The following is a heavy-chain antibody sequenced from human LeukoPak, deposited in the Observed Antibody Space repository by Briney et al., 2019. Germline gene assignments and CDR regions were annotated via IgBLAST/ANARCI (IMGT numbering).Heavy chain of an antibody. CDR1: GFTFSSYA. CDR2: ISSNESST. J-gene: IGHJ5*02. Sequence: GSLRLSCSASGFTFSSYAMHWVRQAPGKGLEYVSAISSNESSTYYADSGKVRFTISRDNSKNTLYLEMSSLRAEDRAVYYCVRTAVGGRNLNWFDLWGQGTLVTVSS. V-gene: IGHV3-64D*06. CDR3: VRTAVGGRNLNWFDL. D-gene: IGHD6-19*01.